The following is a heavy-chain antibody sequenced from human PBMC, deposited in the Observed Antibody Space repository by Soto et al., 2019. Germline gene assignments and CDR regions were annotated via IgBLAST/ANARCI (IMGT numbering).Heavy chain of an antibody. CDR1: GFTVSSNY. CDR2: IYSGGST. J-gene: IGHJ4*02. Sequence: GGSLRLSCAASGFTVSSNYMSWVRQAPGKGLEWVSVIYSGGSTYYADSVKGRFTISRHNSKNTLYLQMNSLRAEDTAVYYCARGYYDILTGYNPALDYWGQGTLVTVSS. CDR3: ARGYYDILTGYNPALDY. D-gene: IGHD3-9*01. V-gene: IGHV3-53*04.